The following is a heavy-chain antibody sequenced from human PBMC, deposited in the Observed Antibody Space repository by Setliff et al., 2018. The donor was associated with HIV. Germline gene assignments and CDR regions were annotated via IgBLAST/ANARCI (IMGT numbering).Heavy chain of an antibody. V-gene: IGHV4-34*01. CDR3: ARGAPYCNHGICHLFDY. Sequence: SETLSLTCAVYGESFSGYYWSWIRQPAGKGLEWLGEINHSGRAKYNPSLKSRASISADTSKNQFSLRLTSVTAADTAVYYCARGAPYCNHGICHLFDYWGTETWSPSPQ. D-gene: IGHD2-8*01. CDR2: INHSGRA. J-gene: IGHJ4*01. CDR1: GESFSGYY.